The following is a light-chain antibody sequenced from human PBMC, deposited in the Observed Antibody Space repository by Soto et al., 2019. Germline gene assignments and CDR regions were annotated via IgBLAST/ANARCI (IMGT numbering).Light chain of an antibody. J-gene: IGKJ1*01. Sequence: DIVMTQSPDSLAVSLGERATINCKSSQSILFSSKNKNYLAWYQQKAGEPPKLLIYWASTRESGVPDRFSGSGSGTDFTLTISSLQAEDVAVYYCQQHYSSPRTFGQGTKVEIK. CDR3: QQHYSSPRT. CDR2: WAS. V-gene: IGKV4-1*01. CDR1: QSILFSSKNKNY.